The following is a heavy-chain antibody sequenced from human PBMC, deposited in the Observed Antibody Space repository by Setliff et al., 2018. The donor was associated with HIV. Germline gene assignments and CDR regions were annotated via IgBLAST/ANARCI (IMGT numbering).Heavy chain of an antibody. J-gene: IGHJ2*01. V-gene: IGHV1-46*01. CDR2: INPTGADT. CDR3: ARDHRAMYAGYDFPNWGSGEDWYFDL. D-gene: IGHD7-27*01. CDR1: GXXXSSXX. Sequence: ASVKVSCKASGXXXSSXXXXGAPQAPGQGLEWNVKINPTGADTVYAQKFQGRVTVTRDTPTRTVYLDLSSLTSEDTAVYYCARDHRAMYAGYDFPNWGSGEDWYFDLWGRGTLVTVSS.